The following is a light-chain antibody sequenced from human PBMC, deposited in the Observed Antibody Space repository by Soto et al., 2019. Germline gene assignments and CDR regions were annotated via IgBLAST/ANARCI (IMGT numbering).Light chain of an antibody. Sequence: DIQMTKSPSAMSASVGDRVTITCRASQGSNNHLAWFQQKPGKVPKRLIYAVSTLQIGVPSRFSGSGSGTEFTLTISSLQPEDFATDYCLQHENYPLTFGGGTKVDI. J-gene: IGKJ4*01. CDR2: AVS. CDR3: LQHENYPLT. V-gene: IGKV1-17*03. CDR1: QGSNNH.